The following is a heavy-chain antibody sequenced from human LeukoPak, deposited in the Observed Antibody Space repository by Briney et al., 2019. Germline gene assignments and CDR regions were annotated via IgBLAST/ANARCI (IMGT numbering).Heavy chain of an antibody. CDR1: GGSFSSSSYY. J-gene: IGHJ4*02. V-gene: IGHV4-39*01. Sequence: SETLSLTCTVSGGSFSSSSYYCGWIRQPPGKGLEWIGSFYYSGSTYYNPSLKSRVTISVDTSKNQFSLKLSSVTAADTAIYYCARIDGGHHLSPFDYWGQGTLVTVSS. D-gene: IGHD4-23*01. CDR2: FYYSGST. CDR3: ARIDGGHHLSPFDY.